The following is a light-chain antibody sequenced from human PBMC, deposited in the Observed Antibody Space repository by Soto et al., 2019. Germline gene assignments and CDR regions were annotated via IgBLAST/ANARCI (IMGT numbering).Light chain of an antibody. V-gene: IGLV2-14*01. CDR3: SSYTSSSTLDAFYV. Sequence: QSALTQPASVSGSPGQSITISCTGTSSDVGGYNYVSWYQQHPGKAPKLMIYEVSNRPSGVSNRFSGSKSGNTASLTISGLQAEDEADYYCSSYTSSSTLDAFYVFGTGTKLTVL. J-gene: IGLJ1*01. CDR2: EVS. CDR1: SSDVGGYNY.